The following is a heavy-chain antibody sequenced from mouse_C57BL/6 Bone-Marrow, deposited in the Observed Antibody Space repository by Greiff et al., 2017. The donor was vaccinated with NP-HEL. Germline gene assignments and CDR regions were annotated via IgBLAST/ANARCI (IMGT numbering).Heavy chain of an antibody. CDR1: GYTFTSYW. CDR3: GRRTWYYWYFDF. Sequence: VQLQQSGAELAKPGASVKLSCKASGYTFTSYWMHWVKQRPGQGLEWIGYISPSSGYTKYNQKFKDQATFTADKSSSTAYMQLSSLTYEESAANYCGRRTWYYWYFDFGGRGTAVPVSA. D-gene: IGHD1-1*02. V-gene: IGHV1-7*01. J-gene: IGHJ1*03. CDR2: ISPSSGYT.